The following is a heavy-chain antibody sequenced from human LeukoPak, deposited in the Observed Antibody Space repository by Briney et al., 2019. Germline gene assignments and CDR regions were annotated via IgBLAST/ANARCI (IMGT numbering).Heavy chain of an antibody. Sequence: SETLSLTCTVSGGSISSYYWSWIRQSPGKGLECIGYIHYTGSTNYNPSLKSRVTMSVDTSKNQFSLKLSSVTAADTAVYYCARDRSGYSSSWYPYGEEYAFDIWGQGTMVTVSS. CDR1: GGSISSYY. CDR2: IHYTGST. J-gene: IGHJ3*02. CDR3: ARDRSGYSSSWYPYGEEYAFDI. D-gene: IGHD6-13*01. V-gene: IGHV4-59*12.